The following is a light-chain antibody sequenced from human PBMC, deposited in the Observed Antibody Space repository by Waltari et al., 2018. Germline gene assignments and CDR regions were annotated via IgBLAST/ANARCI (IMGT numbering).Light chain of an antibody. Sequence: QSVLTQPPSVSGAPGQRVTISCTGSSSNIGAGYDVHWYQQLPGTAPKLLIYGNSNRPSGGPDRFAGSKSGTSASLAITGLQAEDEADYYCQSYDSSLSGYVFGTGTKVTVL. CDR3: QSYDSSLSGYV. J-gene: IGLJ1*01. CDR1: SSNIGAGYD. V-gene: IGLV1-40*01. CDR2: GNS.